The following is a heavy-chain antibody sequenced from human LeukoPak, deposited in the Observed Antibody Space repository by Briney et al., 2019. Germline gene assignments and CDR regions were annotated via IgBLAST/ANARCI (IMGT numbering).Heavy chain of an antibody. Sequence: GGSLRLSCAASGFTFSSYAISWVRQAPGQGLEWMGGIIPIFGTANYAQKFQGRVTITADESTSTAYMELSSLRSEDTAVYYCARSKDIVVVVAASFDYWGQGTLVTVSS. V-gene: IGHV1-69*01. D-gene: IGHD2-15*01. CDR1: GFTFSSYA. CDR3: ARSKDIVVVVAASFDY. CDR2: IIPIFGTA. J-gene: IGHJ4*02.